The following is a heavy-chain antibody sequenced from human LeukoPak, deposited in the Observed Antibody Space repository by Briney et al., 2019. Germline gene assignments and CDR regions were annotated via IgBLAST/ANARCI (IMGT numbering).Heavy chain of an antibody. CDR1: GGSISSYY. CDR3: ARPSRDDSSGYYFPY. Sequence: PSETLSLTCTVSGGSISSYYWSWIRQPPGKGLEWIGYIYYSGSTNYNPSLKSRVTISVDTSKNQFSLKLSSVTAADTAVYYCARPSRDDSSGYYFPYWGQGTLVTVSS. D-gene: IGHD3-22*01. CDR2: IYYSGST. V-gene: IGHV4-59*08. J-gene: IGHJ4*02.